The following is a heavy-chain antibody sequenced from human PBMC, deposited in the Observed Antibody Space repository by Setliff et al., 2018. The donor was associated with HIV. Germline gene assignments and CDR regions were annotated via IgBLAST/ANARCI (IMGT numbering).Heavy chain of an antibody. Sequence: GGSLRLSCAASGFTFSSYAMHWVRQAPGKGLEWVAFISHDGSNKYHADSVKGRFTISRDNSKNTLYLQMNSLRAEDTALYYCARENYYVSGVYHLGAFDIWGQGTMVTVSS. CDR3: ARENYYVSGVYHLGAFDI. CDR1: GFTFSSYA. D-gene: IGHD3-22*01. CDR2: ISHDGSNK. J-gene: IGHJ3*02. V-gene: IGHV3-30*04.